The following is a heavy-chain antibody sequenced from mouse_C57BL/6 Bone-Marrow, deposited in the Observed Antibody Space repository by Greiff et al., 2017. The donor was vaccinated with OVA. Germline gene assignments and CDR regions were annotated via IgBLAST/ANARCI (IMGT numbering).Heavy chain of an antibody. J-gene: IGHJ4*01. CDR1: GYTFTSYG. CDR2: IYPRSGNT. D-gene: IGHD1-1*01. V-gene: IGHV1-81*01. CDR3: ARGGVARDY. Sequence: VQRVESGAELARPGASVKLSCKASGYTFTSYGISWVKQRTGQGLEWIGEIYPRSGNTYYNEKFKGKATLTADKSSSTAYMELRSLTSEDSAVYFCARGGVARDYWGQGTSVTVSS.